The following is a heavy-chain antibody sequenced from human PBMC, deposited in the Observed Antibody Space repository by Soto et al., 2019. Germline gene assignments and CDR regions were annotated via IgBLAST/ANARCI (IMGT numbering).Heavy chain of an antibody. CDR3: AKFAAAAGTPIDY. D-gene: IGHD6-13*01. Sequence: QVQLVESGGGVVQPGRSLRLSCAASGFTFSSYGMHWVRQAPGKGLEWVAVISYDGSNKYYADSVKGRFTSSRDNSKNTLYLQMDSLRAEDTAVYYCAKFAAAAGTPIDYWGQGTLVTVSS. J-gene: IGHJ4*02. CDR1: GFTFSSYG. CDR2: ISYDGSNK. V-gene: IGHV3-30*18.